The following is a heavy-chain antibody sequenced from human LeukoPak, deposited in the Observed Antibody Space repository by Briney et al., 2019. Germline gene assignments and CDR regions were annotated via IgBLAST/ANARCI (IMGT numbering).Heavy chain of an antibody. V-gene: IGHV3-64D*06. D-gene: IGHD3-22*01. J-gene: IGHJ4*02. Sequence: GGSLRLSCAASGFIFSDNGMSWVRQAPRKGLEYVSAISSNGGSTYYADSVKGRFTISRDNSKNTLYLQMSSLRAEDTAVYYCVKDLSADYYDSSGYSDYWGQGTLVTVSS. CDR3: VKDLSADYYDSSGYSDY. CDR1: GFIFSDNG. CDR2: ISSNGGST.